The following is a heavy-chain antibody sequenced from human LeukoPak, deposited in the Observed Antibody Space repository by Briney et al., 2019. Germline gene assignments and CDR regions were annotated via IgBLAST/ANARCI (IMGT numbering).Heavy chain of an antibody. D-gene: IGHD6-13*01. CDR3: ARVYRAAGTLNFDY. CDR1: GYTFTSYG. Sequence: GASVKVSCKASGYTFTSYGISWVGQAPGQGLEWMGWISAYNGNTNYAQKLQGRITMATDTSTSTAYMELRSLRSDDTAVYYCARVYRAAGTLNFDYCGQGTLVTVSS. J-gene: IGHJ4*02. CDR2: ISAYNGNT. V-gene: IGHV1-18*01.